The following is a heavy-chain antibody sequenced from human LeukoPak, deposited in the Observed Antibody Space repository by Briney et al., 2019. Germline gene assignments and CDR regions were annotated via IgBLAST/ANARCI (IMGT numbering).Heavy chain of an antibody. J-gene: IGHJ4*02. CDR1: GGSFSGYY. CDR3: ARGLEWELSY. V-gene: IGHV4-34*01. D-gene: IGHD1-26*01. CDR2: INHSGST. Sequence: SETLSLTCAVYGGSFSGYYWSWIRQPPGKGLEWIGEINHSGSTNYNPSLKSRVTISVDTSKNQFSLKLRTVTAADTAVYYCARGLEWELSYWGPGTLVTLSS.